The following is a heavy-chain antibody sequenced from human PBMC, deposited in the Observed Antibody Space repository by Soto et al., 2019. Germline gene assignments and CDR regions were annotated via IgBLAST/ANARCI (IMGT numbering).Heavy chain of an antibody. CDR1: GGSVSSGSYY. CDR2: IYYSGST. CDR3: AREEWELGGDWFDP. J-gene: IGHJ5*02. V-gene: IGHV4-61*01. D-gene: IGHD1-26*01. Sequence: QVQLQESGPGLVKPSETLSLTCTVSGGSVSSGSYYWSWIRQPPGKGLEWIGYIYYSGSTNYNPSLKSRVTISVDTSKNQFSLKLSSVTAADTAVYYCAREEWELGGDWFDPWGQGTLVTVSS.